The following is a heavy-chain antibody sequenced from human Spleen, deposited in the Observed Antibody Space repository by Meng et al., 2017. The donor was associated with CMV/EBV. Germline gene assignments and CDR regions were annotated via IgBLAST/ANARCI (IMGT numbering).Heavy chain of an antibody. CDR1: GFTFSSYA. D-gene: IGHD3-16*01. V-gene: IGHV3-21*01. CDR2: ISSTSRHI. J-gene: IGHJ5*02. Sequence: GESLKIPCGASGFTFSSYAMNWVRQAPGKGLEWVSSISSTSRHIYYADSVKGRFTISRDDAKNLVYLQMNSLGAEDTAVYYCARDRNPRGGWFDPWGQGTLVTVSS. CDR3: ARDRNPRGGWFDP.